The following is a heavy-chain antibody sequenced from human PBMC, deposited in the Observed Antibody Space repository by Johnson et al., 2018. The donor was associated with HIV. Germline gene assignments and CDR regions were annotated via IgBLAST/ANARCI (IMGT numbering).Heavy chain of an antibody. J-gene: IGHJ3*01. D-gene: IGHD6-19*01. V-gene: IGHV3-23*04. CDR2: ISGSGGST. Sequence: VQLVESGGGLVKPGGSLRLSCAASGFTFSSYAMSWVRQAPGKGLEWVSAISGSGGSTYYADSVKGRFTISRDNSKNTLYLQLNSLRAEDTASYYCAKEQKWLVVNDAVDFWGQGTMVTVSS. CDR1: GFTFSSYA. CDR3: AKEQKWLVVNDAVDF.